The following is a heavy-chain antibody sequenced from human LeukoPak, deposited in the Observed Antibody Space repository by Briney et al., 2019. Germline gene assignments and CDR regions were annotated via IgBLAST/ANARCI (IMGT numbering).Heavy chain of an antibody. J-gene: IGHJ4*02. CDR1: GGSISSGGYY. CDR3: ARESRDYYGSGSYYTPFDY. D-gene: IGHD3-10*01. CDR2: IYHSGST. Sequence: SETLSLTCTVSGGSISSGGYYWSWIRQPPGKGLEWIGYIYHSGSTYYNPSLKSRVTISVDTSKNQFSLKLSSVTAADTAVYYCARESRDYYGSGSYYTPFDYWGQGTLVTVSS. V-gene: IGHV4-30-2*02.